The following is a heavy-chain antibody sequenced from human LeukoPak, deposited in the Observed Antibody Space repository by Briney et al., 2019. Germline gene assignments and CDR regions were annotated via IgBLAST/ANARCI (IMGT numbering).Heavy chain of an antibody. V-gene: IGHV3-21*01. D-gene: IGHD5-18*01. Sequence: GGSLRLPCAASGFTFSSYSMNWVRQAPGKGLEWVSSISSSSSYIYYADSVKGRFTISRDNAKNSLYLQMNSLRAEDTAVYYCARDKIQLESSSFDYWGQGTLVTVSS. CDR2: ISSSSSYI. CDR3: ARDKIQLESSSFDY. CDR1: GFTFSSYS. J-gene: IGHJ4*02.